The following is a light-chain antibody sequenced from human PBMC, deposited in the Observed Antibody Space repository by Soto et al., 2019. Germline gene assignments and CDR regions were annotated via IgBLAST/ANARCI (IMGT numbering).Light chain of an antibody. Sequence: DIQMTQSPSTLSGSVGDRVTITCRASQTISSWLAWYQQKPGKAPKLLIYAASTLQSGVPSRFSGSGSGTDFTLTISSLQPEDVATYYCQKCGIAPFTFGGGTKVDIK. CDR3: QKCGIAPFT. CDR1: QTISSW. CDR2: AAS. V-gene: IGKV1-27*01. J-gene: IGKJ4*01.